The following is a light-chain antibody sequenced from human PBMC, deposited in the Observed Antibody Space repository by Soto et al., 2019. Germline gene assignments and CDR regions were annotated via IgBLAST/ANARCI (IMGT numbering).Light chain of an antibody. CDR1: HSLLYNDTYNY. CDR2: FGS. V-gene: IGKV2-28*01. Sequence: EIVMTQSPLTLPVPPGRRSSISCRSSHSLLYNDTYNYPDWYVPKPGQSPGLLIYFGSNRAPGVPDRFSGSASGTVFILKINRVEAEDVGTYYCMQALQSLTLGQGTRLEIK. CDR3: MQALQSLT. J-gene: IGKJ5*01.